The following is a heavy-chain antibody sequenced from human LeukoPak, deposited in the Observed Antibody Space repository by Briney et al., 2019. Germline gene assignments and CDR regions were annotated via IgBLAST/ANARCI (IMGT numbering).Heavy chain of an antibody. V-gene: IGHV4-39*01. CDR3: ARVTVTTGYWYFDL. Sequence: SETLSLTCTVSGGSISSSSYYWGWIRQPPGKGLEWIGSIYYSGSTYYNPSLKSRVTISVDTSKNQFSLKLSSVTAADTAVYYCARVTVTTGYWYFDLWGRGTLVTVSS. D-gene: IGHD4-11*01. CDR2: IYYSGST. J-gene: IGHJ2*01. CDR1: GGSISSSSYY.